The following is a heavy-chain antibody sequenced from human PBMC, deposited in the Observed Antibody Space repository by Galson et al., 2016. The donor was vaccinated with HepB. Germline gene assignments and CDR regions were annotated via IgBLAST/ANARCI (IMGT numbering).Heavy chain of an antibody. CDR3: AKRITVAGTLDY. CDR1: GFTFSSNA. J-gene: IGHJ4*02. D-gene: IGHD6-19*01. CDR2: ISSGGDYT. Sequence: SLRLSCAASGFTFSSNAMSWLRQAPGKGLEWISAISSGGDYTYYADSVKGRFTVSRDNSKNTLYLQMSSLRAEDTAVYYRAKRITVAGTLDYWGQGTLVTVSS. V-gene: IGHV3-23*01.